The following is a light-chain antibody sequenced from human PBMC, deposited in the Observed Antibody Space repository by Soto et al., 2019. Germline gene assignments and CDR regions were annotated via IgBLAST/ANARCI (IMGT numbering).Light chain of an antibody. V-gene: IGKV3-20*01. J-gene: IGKJ2*01. Sequence: DIVLTQSPGTLSLSPGEGVTLSCRASQSLSNVFLAWYQQKPGQAPRLLIYGASRRATGIPDRFSGSGSGTDFTLTISRLEPEDFAVYFCHQYATSPYTFGQGTKLEIK. CDR1: QSLSNVF. CDR2: GAS. CDR3: HQYATSPYT.